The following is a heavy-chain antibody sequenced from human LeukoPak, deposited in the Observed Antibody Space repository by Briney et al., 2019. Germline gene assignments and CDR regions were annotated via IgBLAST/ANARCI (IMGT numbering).Heavy chain of an antibody. D-gene: IGHD6-13*01. CDR1: GGSINSYY. J-gene: IGHJ4*02. V-gene: IGHV4-59*01. CDR3: ARGIAAAGTDADY. Sequence: SETLSLTCTVSGGSINSYYWSWIRQPPGKGLEWIGYIYHSGSANYKPSLKSRVTISVDTSKNQFSLKLSSVTAADTAVYYCARGIAAAGTDADYWGQGTLVTVSS. CDR2: IYHSGSA.